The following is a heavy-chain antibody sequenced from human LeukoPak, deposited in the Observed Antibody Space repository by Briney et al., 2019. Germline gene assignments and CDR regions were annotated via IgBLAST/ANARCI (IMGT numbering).Heavy chain of an antibody. CDR1: GFTFSRFW. Sequence: GGSLRLSCAASGFTFSRFWMSWVRQAPGKGLEWVSVIYSGGSTYYADSVKGRFTISRDNSKNTLYLQMNSLRAEDTAVYYCARDQYYYDSSGYYLSYYYYGMDVWGQGTTVTVSS. CDR2: IYSGGST. J-gene: IGHJ6*02. CDR3: ARDQYYYDSSGYYLSYYYYGMDV. D-gene: IGHD3-22*01. V-gene: IGHV3-53*01.